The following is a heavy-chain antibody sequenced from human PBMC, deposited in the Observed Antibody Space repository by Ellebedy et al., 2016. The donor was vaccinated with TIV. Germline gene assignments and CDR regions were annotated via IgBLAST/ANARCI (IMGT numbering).Heavy chain of an antibody. CDR1: GGSISSYY. CDR3: ARSDYYDSALGY. Sequence: GSLRLSCTVSGGSISSYYWSWIRQPPGKGLEWIGYIYYSGSTNYNPSLKSRVTISVATSKSQFSLKLRSVTAADTAVYYCARSDYYDSALGYWGQGTLVTVSS. V-gene: IGHV4-59*01. D-gene: IGHD3-22*01. J-gene: IGHJ4*02. CDR2: IYYSGST.